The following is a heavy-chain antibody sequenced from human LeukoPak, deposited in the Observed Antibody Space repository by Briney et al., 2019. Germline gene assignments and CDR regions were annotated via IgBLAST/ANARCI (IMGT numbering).Heavy chain of an antibody. D-gene: IGHD3-22*01. CDR3: ARHRGRYYYDSSGYCDY. CDR1: GYTFTGYY. Sequence: ASVKVSCKASGYTFTGYYMHWVRQAPGQGLEWMGWINPNSGGTNYAQKFQGRVTMTRDTSISTAYMELSRLRSDDTAVYYCARHRGRYYYDSSGYCDYRGQGTLVTVSS. CDR2: INPNSGGT. J-gene: IGHJ4*02. V-gene: IGHV1-2*02.